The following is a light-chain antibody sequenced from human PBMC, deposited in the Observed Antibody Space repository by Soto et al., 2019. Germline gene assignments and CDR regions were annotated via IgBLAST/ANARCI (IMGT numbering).Light chain of an antibody. CDR1: QSVSSSY. J-gene: IGKJ2*01. CDR3: QQYGSSPYT. V-gene: IGKV3-20*01. CDR2: GAS. Sequence: EIVLTQSPGPLTLSPGARSTLSCRASQSVSSSYLAWYQQKPGQAPRLLIYGASSRATGIPDRFSGSGSATAFLLTISRLEPDDVAVYYCQQYGSSPYTFGQGTKLEIK.